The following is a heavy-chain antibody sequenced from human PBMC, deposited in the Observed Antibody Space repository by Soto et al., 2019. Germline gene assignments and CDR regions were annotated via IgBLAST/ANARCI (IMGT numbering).Heavy chain of an antibody. Sequence: EVQLLESGGGLVQPGGSLRLSCAASGFTFSSYAMNWVRQAPGKGLEWVSAISGSGGSTYYADSVKGQFTISRDNSKNTLYLQMNSLRAEDTAVYYCAKGTGAGYYYYYGMDVWGQGTTVTVSS. V-gene: IGHV3-23*01. J-gene: IGHJ6*02. CDR3: AKGTGAGYYYYYGMDV. CDR1: GFTFSSYA. D-gene: IGHD1-26*01. CDR2: ISGSGGST.